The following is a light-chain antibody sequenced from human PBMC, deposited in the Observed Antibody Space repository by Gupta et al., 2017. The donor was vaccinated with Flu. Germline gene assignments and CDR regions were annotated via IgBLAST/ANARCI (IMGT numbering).Light chain of an antibody. CDR1: QSVSSY. CDR3: QQRSNWPKFT. CDR2: DAS. Sequence: EIVLTQSPATLSLSPGERATLSCRASQSVSSYLAWYQQKSGQAPRLLIYDASNRATGIPARFSGSGCGTDVALTISSLEPEDFAVYYCQQRSNWPKFTFGHGTKVDIK. V-gene: IGKV3-11*01. J-gene: IGKJ3*01.